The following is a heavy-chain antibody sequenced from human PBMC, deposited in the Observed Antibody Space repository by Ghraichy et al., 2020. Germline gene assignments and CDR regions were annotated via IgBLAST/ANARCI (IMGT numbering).Heavy chain of an antibody. Sequence: GGSLKLSCAASGFIFSSYAMNWVRQAPGKGLEWVSGISGRGGITYYADSVKGRFTISRDNSKNTLYLQMNSLRAEDTALYYCAKRMNDYFDFWGQGTLVTVSS. CDR2: ISGRGGIT. V-gene: IGHV3-23*01. CDR1: GFIFSSYA. J-gene: IGHJ4*02. CDR3: AKRMNDYFDF.